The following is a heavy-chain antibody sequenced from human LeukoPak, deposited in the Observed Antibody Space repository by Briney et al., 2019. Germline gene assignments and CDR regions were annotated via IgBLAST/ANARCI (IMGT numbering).Heavy chain of an antibody. CDR2: ISGSGGST. D-gene: IGHD3-9*01. V-gene: IGHV3-23*01. Sequence: GGSLRLSCAASGFTFSTYAMTWVRQAPGKGLEWVSAISGSGGSTYYADSVKGRFTISRDNSKNTLYLQMNSLRAEDTAVYYCALTYYDILTGSDYFDYWGQGTLVTVSS. CDR3: ALTYYDILTGSDYFDY. CDR1: GFTFSTYA. J-gene: IGHJ4*02.